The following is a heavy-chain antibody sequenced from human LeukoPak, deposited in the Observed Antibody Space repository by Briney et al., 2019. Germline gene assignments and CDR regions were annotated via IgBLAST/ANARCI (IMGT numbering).Heavy chain of an antibody. CDR3: ASTRFRYYFDH. J-gene: IGHJ4*02. V-gene: IGHV4-34*01. CDR1: GGSFSGYH. CDR2: TNHNGST. D-gene: IGHD3-3*01. Sequence: MPSETLSLTCAVYGGSFSGYHWSWIRQPPGKGLEWLGETNHNGSTNYNPSLKSRVTISVDTSKNQFSLKLSSVTAADTAVYCCASTRFRYYFDHWGQGTLVTVSS.